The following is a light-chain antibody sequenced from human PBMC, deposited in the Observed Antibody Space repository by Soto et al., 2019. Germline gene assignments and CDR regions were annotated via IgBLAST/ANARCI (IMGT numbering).Light chain of an antibody. CDR1: NIGIKD. CDR2: DNR. Sequence: SYELTQPPSVSVAPGQTASISCGGNNIGIKDVYWYQQQPGQAPVLVIYDNRDRPSGIPERFSGSNSGNTATLTISRVEAGDEADYYCQVWDTSRDHPVFGGGTKL. J-gene: IGLJ2*01. CDR3: QVWDTSRDHPV. V-gene: IGLV3-21*01.